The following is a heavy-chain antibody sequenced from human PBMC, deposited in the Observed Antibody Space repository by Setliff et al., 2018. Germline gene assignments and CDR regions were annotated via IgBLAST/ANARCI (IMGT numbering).Heavy chain of an antibody. J-gene: IGHJ6*03. V-gene: IGHV1-69*05. CDR1: GGTFSSYG. CDR3: VREGVDTRSSTDYRYYMDV. D-gene: IGHD5-18*01. Sequence: SVKVSCKASGGTFSSYGISWVRQAPGQGLEWMGGIIPMFGTTNYAQKFQGRVTIITDESTNTAFMQLSSLRSEDTAVYYCVREGVDTRSSTDYRYYMDVWGKGTTVTVSS. CDR2: IIPMFGTT.